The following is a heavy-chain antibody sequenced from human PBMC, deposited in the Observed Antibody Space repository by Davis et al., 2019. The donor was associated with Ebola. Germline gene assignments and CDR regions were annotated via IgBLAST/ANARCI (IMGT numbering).Heavy chain of an antibody. D-gene: IGHD1-1*01. CDR1: GGSVSSGSYY. J-gene: IGHJ6*04. Sequence: MPSETLSLTCTVSGGSVSSGSYYWGWIRQPPGKGLEWIGSVYYSGNTYYNPSLKSRVTISVDTSKNQFTLNLRSVTAADTAVYYCVRHCTQYYYYYGLDVWGKGTTVTVSS. CDR2: VYYSGNT. V-gene: IGHV4-39*01. CDR3: VRHCTQYYYYYGLDV.